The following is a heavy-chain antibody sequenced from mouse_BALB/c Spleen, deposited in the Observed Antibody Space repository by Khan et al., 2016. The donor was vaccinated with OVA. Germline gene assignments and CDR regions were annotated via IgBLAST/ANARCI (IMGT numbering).Heavy chain of an antibody. CDR1: GYTLTDFT. Sequence: QVQLKQSGAELVRPGVSVKISCKGSGYTLTDFTMHWVQQSPAKSLEWIGVISTYYGDVTYSHKFKGKATMTDDKSSSKAFMKMTRLTSDDSAIYYCTRGGGCNRFAYWGQGTLVTVSA. J-gene: IGHJ3*01. CDR2: ISTYYGDV. V-gene: IGHV1S137*01. CDR3: TRGGGCNRFAY.